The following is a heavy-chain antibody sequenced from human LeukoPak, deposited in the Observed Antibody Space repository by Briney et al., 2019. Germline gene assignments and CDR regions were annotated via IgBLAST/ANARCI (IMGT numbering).Heavy chain of an antibody. J-gene: IGHJ5*02. CDR2: IIPIFGTA. CDR1: GGTFSSYA. Sequence: SVKVSCKASGGTFSSYAISWVRQAPGQGLEWMGRIIPIFGTANYAQKFQGRVTITTDESTSTAYMELSSLRSEDTAVYYCAGQGIAVAALTWFDPWGQGTLVTVSS. CDR3: AGQGIAVAALTWFDP. D-gene: IGHD6-19*01. V-gene: IGHV1-69*05.